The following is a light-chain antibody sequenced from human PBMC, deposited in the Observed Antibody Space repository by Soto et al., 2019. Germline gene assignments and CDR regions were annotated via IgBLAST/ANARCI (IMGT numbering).Light chain of an antibody. CDR3: SSYTSSSTLYV. CDR1: SSDVGGYKY. Sequence: LTQPASVSGSPGQSITISCTGTSSDVGGYKYASWYQQHPGKAPKLMIYDVSNRPSGVSNRFSGSKSGNTASLTISGLQAEDEADYYCSSYTSSSTLYVFGTGTKVTVL. V-gene: IGLV2-14*01. J-gene: IGLJ1*01. CDR2: DVS.